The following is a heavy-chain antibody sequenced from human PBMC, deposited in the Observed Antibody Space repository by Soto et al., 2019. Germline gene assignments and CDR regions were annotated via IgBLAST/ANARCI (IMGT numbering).Heavy chain of an antibody. D-gene: IGHD4-4*01. CDR3: ARVTTVTPFDY. CDR2: INHSGST. Sequence: LSLTCAVYGGSFSGYYWSWIRQPPGKGLEWIGEINHSGSTNYNPSLKSRVTISVDTSKNQFPLKLSSVTAADTAVYYCARVTTVTPFDYWGQGTLVTVSS. CDR1: GGSFSGYY. V-gene: IGHV4-34*01. J-gene: IGHJ4*02.